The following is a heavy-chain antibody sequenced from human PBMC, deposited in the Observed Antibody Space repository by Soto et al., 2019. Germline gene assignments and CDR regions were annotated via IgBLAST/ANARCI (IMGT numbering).Heavy chain of an antibody. J-gene: IGHJ4*02. V-gene: IGHV1-18*01. Sequence: QVQLVQSGAEVKKPGASVKVSCKDSGYTFTSYGISWVRQAPGQGLEWMGWINVYNGNTNYAKKLQGRVTMTTDTSTSTAYLALRSLRSDDTAVYFCARDTSRGEYDYWGQGTLVTVSS. CDR3: ARDTSRGEYDY. CDR1: GYTFTSYG. D-gene: IGHD3-10*01. CDR2: INVYNGNT.